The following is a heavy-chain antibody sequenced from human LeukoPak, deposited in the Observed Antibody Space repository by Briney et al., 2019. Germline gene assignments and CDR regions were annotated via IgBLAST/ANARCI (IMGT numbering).Heavy chain of an antibody. CDR3: AKASSHWYFDL. CDR1: GFTFSDSA. J-gene: IGHJ2*01. V-gene: IGHV3-9*01. CDR2: IAWNIGTK. Sequence: SLRLSCATSGFTFSDSAMRWGRQAPGMGVGWVARIAWNIGTKDSADSVKGRFTISRDNYAKSLFLQMNTLSPEDTAFYFCAKASSHWYFDLWGRGTLVIVSS.